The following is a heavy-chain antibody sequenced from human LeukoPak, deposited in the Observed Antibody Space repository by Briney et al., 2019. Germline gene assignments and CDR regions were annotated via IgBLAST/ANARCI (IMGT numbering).Heavy chain of an antibody. CDR3: AKGRGLSNWGFDY. Sequence: QPGGSLRLSCAASGFTVNSNYMSWVRQAPGKGLEWVSVLYTGGNTLYADSVKGRFTISRDNSKNSLYLQMNSLRTEDTALYYCAKGRGLSNWGFDYWGQGTLVTVSS. CDR1: GFTVNSNY. CDR2: LYTGGNT. D-gene: IGHD7-27*01. V-gene: IGHV3-53*05. J-gene: IGHJ4*02.